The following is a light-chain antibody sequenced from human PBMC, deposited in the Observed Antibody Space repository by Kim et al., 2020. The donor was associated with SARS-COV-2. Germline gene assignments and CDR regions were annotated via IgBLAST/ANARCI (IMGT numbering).Light chain of an antibody. CDR3: AAWDDSLSVNWV. J-gene: IGLJ3*02. CDR1: SSNIGSNY. V-gene: IGLV1-47*01. CDR2: RNN. Sequence: WVTISGSGSSSNIGSNYVYWYQQLPGTAPKLLIYRNNQRPSGVPDRFSGFKSGTSASLAISGLRSEDEANYYCAAWDDSLSVNWVFGGGTQLTVL.